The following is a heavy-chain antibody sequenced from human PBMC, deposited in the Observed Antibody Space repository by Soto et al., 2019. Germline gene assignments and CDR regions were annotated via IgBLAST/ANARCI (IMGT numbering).Heavy chain of an antibody. CDR2: TYYRSKWYH. CDR3: ARAGYSRGWPPGVYYNGMDV. J-gene: IGHJ6*01. D-gene: IGHD6-25*01. Sequence: SQTLSLTCAISGDSVSSNSAAWNWIRRSPSRGLEWLGRTYYRSKWYHDYAVSVKSRITINPDTSKNQFSLQLNSVTHEDTAVYYCARAGYSRGWPPGVYYNGMDVCGRGTTVSVSS. CDR1: GDSVSSNSAA. V-gene: IGHV6-1*01.